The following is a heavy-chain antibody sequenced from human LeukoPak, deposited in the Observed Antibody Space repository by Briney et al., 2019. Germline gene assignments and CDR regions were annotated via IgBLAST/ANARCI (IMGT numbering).Heavy chain of an antibody. CDR2: INHSGST. D-gene: IGHD6-19*01. CDR1: GGSFGGYY. J-gene: IGHJ5*02. V-gene: IGHV4-34*01. CDR3: ARRSSGWYGAGWFDP. Sequence: PSGTLSLTCAVYGGSFGGYYWSWIRQPPGKGLEWIGEINHSGSTNYNPSLKSRVTISVDTSKNQFSLKLSSVTAADTAVYYCARRSSGWYGAGWFDPWGQGTLVTVSS.